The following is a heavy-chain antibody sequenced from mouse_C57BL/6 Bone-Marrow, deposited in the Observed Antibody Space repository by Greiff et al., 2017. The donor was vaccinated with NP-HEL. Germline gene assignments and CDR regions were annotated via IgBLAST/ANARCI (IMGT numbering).Heavy chain of an antibody. CDR2: IYPGSGST. J-gene: IGHJ2*01. CDR3: ARRYYYGSMYFDY. D-gene: IGHD1-1*01. V-gene: IGHV1-55*01. Sequence: VKLQQPGAELVKPGASVKMSCKASGYTFTSYWITWVKQRPGQGLEWIGDIYPGSGSTNYNEKFKSKATLTVDTSSSTAYMQLSSLTSEDSAVYYCARRYYYGSMYFDYWGQGTTLTVSS. CDR1: GYTFTSYW.